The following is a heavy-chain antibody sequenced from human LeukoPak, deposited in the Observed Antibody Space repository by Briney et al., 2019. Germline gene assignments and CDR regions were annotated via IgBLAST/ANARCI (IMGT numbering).Heavy chain of an antibody. CDR1: GYPFTIYP. Sequence: ASVKVSCKASGYPFTIYPINWVRQAPGQGPEWVGWTSAYNDNTHFTEKLQGRLTLTTDKSTTTSYMELRSLRSDDTAVYYCARETTGGFDIWGQGTMVTVS. D-gene: IGHD1-1*01. CDR3: ARETTGGFDI. CDR2: TSAYNDNT. J-gene: IGHJ3*02. V-gene: IGHV1-18*01.